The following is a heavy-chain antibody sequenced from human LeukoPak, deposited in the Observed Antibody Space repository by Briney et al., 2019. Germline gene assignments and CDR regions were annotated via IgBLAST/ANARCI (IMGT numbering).Heavy chain of an antibody. CDR2: ISYDGSNK. J-gene: IGHJ4*02. Sequence: PGGSLRLSCAASGFTFSSYAMYWVRQAPGKGLERVAVISYDGSNKYYADSVKGRFTISRDNSKNTLYLQMNSLRAEDTAVYYCARAPTYDSSGYYLDYWGQGTLVTVSS. CDR3: ARAPTYDSSGYYLDY. D-gene: IGHD3-22*01. V-gene: IGHV3-30-3*01. CDR1: GFTFSSYA.